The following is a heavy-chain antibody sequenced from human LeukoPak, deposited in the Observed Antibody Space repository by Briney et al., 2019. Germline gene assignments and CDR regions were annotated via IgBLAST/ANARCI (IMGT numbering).Heavy chain of an antibody. CDR2: IYYSGST. V-gene: IGHV4-59*01. CDR3: ARGNTYFDY. CDR1: GGSFSGYY. D-gene: IGHD1/OR15-1a*01. J-gene: IGHJ4*02. Sequence: SETLSLTCAVYGGSFSGYYWSWIRQPPGKGLEWIGYIYYSGSTNYNPSLKSRVTISVDTSKNQFSLRLTSVTAADTAVYYCARGNTYFDYWGQGTLVTVSS.